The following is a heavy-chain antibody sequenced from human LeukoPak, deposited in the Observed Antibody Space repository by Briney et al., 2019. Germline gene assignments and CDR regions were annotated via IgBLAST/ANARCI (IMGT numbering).Heavy chain of an antibody. V-gene: IGHV1-2*02. CDR3: ARYSYDFWSGYPPEYGMDV. CDR2: INPNSGGT. D-gene: IGHD3-3*01. CDR1: GYTFTGYY. J-gene: IGHJ6*02. Sequence: ASVKVSCKASGYTFTGYYMHWVRQAPGQGLEWMGWINPNSGGTNYAQKFQGRVTMTRDTSISTAYMELSRLRSDDTAVYYCARYSYDFWSGYPPEYGMDVWGQGTTVTVPS.